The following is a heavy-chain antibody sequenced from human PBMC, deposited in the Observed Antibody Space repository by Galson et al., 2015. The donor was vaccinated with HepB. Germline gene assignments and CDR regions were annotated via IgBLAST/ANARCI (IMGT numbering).Heavy chain of an antibody. CDR2: MNPNSGNT. J-gene: IGHJ6*03. V-gene: IGHV1-8*01. D-gene: IGHD3-3*01. CDR3: ARGQDDFWSGYYTRGYYYYMDV. CDR1: GYTFTSYD. Sequence: SVKVSCKASGYTFTSYDINWVRQATGQGLEWMGWMNPNSGNTGYAQKFQGRVTMTRNTSISTAYMELSSLRSEDTAVYYCARGQDDFWSGYYTRGYYYYMDVWGKGTTVTVSS.